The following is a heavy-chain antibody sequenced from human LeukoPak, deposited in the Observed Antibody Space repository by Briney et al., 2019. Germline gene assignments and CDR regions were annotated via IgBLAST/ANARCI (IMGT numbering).Heavy chain of an antibody. CDR2: ISGSGDSK. CDR3: AKGWSRGWLDY. D-gene: IGHD6-19*01. J-gene: IGHJ4*02. CDR1: GFTFSSYA. Sequence: GGPLRLSCAASGFTFSSYAMSWVRQAPGKGLEGVSTISGSGDSKYYTDSVMGRFTISRDNSKNTLYLQMNSLRAEDTAVYYCAKGWSRGWLDYWGQGTVVTVSS. V-gene: IGHV3-23*01.